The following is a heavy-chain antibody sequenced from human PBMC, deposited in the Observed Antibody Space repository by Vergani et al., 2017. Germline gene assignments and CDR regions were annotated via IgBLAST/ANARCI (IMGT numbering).Heavy chain of an antibody. CDR2: ISAYNGNT. CDR3: AVQGWYSSGLGEIDY. D-gene: IGHD6-19*01. J-gene: IGHJ4*02. Sequence: QVQLVQSGAEVKKPGASVKVSCKASGYTFTSYGISWVRQAPGQGLEWMGWISAYNGNTNYAQKLQGRVTMTTDKSTSTAYMELRSLGSDDTAVYYCAVQGWYSSGLGEIDYWGQGTLVTVSS. V-gene: IGHV1-18*01. CDR1: GYTFTSYG.